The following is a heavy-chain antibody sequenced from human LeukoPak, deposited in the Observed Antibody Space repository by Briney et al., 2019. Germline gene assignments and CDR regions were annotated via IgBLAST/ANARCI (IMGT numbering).Heavy chain of an antibody. V-gene: IGHV4-39*07. CDR1: GGSISSSTYY. Sequence: SETLSLTCTVSGGSISSSTYYWGWLRQPPGKGLEWIGSIYYGGSTYYNSSLKSRVTISVDISKNQFSLKVSSVTAADTAVYYCARDAGHQLSRRNYYAMDVWGQGTTVTVSS. J-gene: IGHJ6*02. CDR2: IYYGGST. D-gene: IGHD2-2*01. CDR3: ARDAGHQLSRRNYYAMDV.